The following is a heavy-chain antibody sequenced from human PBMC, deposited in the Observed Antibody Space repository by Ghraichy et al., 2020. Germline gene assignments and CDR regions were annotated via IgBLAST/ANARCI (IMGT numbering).Heavy chain of an antibody. V-gene: IGHV3-33*01. CDR1: GFTFSSYG. CDR2: IWYDGSNK. D-gene: IGHD5-18*01. CDR3: ARGGHSYASAYFQH. Sequence: GGSLRLSCAASGFTFSSYGMHWVRQAPGKGLEWVAVIWYDGSNKYYADSVKGRFTISRDNSKNTLDLQMNSLRAEDTAVYYCARGGHSYASAYFQHWGQGTLVTVSS. J-gene: IGHJ1*01.